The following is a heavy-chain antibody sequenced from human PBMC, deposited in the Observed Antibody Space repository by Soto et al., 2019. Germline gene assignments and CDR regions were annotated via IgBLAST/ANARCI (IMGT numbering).Heavy chain of an antibody. CDR2: NYHSGTT. J-gene: IGHJ4*02. Sequence: SVTLCLTCAFSGCTSSTYYLSWIRQPPGKGLEWIGYNYHSGTTNYNPSLKSRVTISVDTSKNQFSLRLTSVTAADTAIYYCVREAYIGYGHAIDHWGQGTLVNVSS. V-gene: IGHV4-59*01. CDR3: VREAYIGYGHAIDH. D-gene: IGHD5-12*01. CDR1: GCTSSTYY.